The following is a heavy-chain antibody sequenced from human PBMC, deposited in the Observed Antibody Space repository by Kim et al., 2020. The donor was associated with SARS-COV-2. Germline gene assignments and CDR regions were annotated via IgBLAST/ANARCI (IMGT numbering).Heavy chain of an antibody. CDR2: ISWNSGSI. CDR3: AKAHGAAGTEEGYYFDD. CDR1: GFTFGDYA. Sequence: GGSLRLSCAASGFTFGDYAMHWVRQAPGKGLEWVSGISWNSGSIGYADSVKGRFTISRGNAKNSLYLQMNSLRAEDTAVYYCAKAHGAAGTEEGYYFDDWGQGTLVTVSS. J-gene: IGHJ4*02. D-gene: IGHD1-1*01. V-gene: IGHV3-9*01.